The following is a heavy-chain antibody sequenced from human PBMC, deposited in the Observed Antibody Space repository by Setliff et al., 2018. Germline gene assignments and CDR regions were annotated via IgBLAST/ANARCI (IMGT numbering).Heavy chain of an antibody. D-gene: IGHD3-9*01. CDR3: ARRRYFDRYYYYGMDV. CDR2: IYYSGST. J-gene: IGHJ6*02. CDR1: GGSFSGYY. Sequence: PSETLSLTCAVYGGSFSGYYWSWIRQPPGKGLEWIGYIYYSGSTYYNPSLKSRVTISVDTSKNQFSLKLSSVTAADTAVYYCARRRYFDRYYYYGMDVWGQGTTVTVSS. V-gene: IGHV4-34*01.